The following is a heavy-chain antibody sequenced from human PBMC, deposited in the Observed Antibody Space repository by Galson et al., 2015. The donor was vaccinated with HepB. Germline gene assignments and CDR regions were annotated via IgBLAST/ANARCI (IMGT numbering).Heavy chain of an antibody. CDR2: ICYSGST. Sequence: ETLSLTCAVYGGSFSGYYWSWIRQPPGKGLEWIGSICYSGSTYYNPSLKSRVTISVDTSKNQFSLKLSSVTAADTAVYYCATHCSSTSCYNDYWGQGTLVTVSS. V-gene: IGHV4-34*01. D-gene: IGHD2-2*02. CDR3: ATHCSSTSCYNDY. J-gene: IGHJ4*02. CDR1: GGSFSGYY.